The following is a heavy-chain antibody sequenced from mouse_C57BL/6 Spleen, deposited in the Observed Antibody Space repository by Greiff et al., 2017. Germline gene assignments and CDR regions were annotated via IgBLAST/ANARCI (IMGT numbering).Heavy chain of an antibody. D-gene: IGHD1-1*01. CDR1: GYTFTEYT. V-gene: IGHV1-62-2*01. CDR2: FYPGSGSI. J-gene: IGHJ1*03. CDR3: ARHEGDYYGSSYGWYFDV. Sequence: QVQLKESGAELVKPGASVKLSCKASGYTFTEYTIHWVKQRSGQGLEWIGWFYPGSGSIKYNEKFKDKATLTADKSSSTVYMELSRLTSEDSAVYFCARHEGDYYGSSYGWYFDVWGTGTTVTVSS.